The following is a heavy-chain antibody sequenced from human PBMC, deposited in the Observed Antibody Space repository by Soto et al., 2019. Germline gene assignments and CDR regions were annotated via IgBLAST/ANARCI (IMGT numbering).Heavy chain of an antibody. Sequence: EVQLVQSGAEVKKPGESLRISCKGSGYSLTSYWINWVRQMPGKGLEWMGRIDPSDSYTNYSPSFQGHVTISADKSISTAYLQWSRLKASDTAMYYCARRPYGSIYYYYYGMDVWGQGTTVTVSS. CDR1: GYSLTSYW. V-gene: IGHV5-10-1*01. J-gene: IGHJ6*02. CDR2: IDPSDSYT. CDR3: ARRPYGSIYYYYYGMDV. D-gene: IGHD3-10*01.